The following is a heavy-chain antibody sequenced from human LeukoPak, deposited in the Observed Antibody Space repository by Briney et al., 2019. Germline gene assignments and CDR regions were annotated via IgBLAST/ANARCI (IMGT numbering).Heavy chain of an antibody. Sequence: GASVKVSCKASGYTFTSYGISWVRQAPGQGLEWMGWISAYNGNTNYAQKLQGRVTMTTDTSTSTAYMELRSLRSDDTAVYYCAPSPHYYDSSGYPFDYWGQGTLVTVSS. J-gene: IGHJ4*02. V-gene: IGHV1-18*01. CDR2: ISAYNGNT. CDR1: GYTFTSYG. CDR3: APSPHYYDSSGYPFDY. D-gene: IGHD3-22*01.